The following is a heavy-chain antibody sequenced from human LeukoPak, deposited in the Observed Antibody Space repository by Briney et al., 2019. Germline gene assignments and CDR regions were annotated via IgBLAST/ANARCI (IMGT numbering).Heavy chain of an antibody. CDR1: GGSISSGSYY. J-gene: IGHJ3*02. D-gene: IGHD2-2*02. CDR3: ARAYCSSTSCYTWDAFDI. CDR2: IYTSGST. V-gene: IGHV4-61*02. Sequence: SETLSLTCTVSGGSISSGSYYWSWIRQPAGKGLEWIGRIYTSGSTNYNPSLKSRVTISVDTSKNQFSLKLSSVTAADTAVYYCARAYCSSTSCYTWDAFDIWGQGTMVTVSS.